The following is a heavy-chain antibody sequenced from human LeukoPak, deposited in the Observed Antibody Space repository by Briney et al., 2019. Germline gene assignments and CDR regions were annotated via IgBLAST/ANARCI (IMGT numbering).Heavy chain of an antibody. J-gene: IGHJ2*01. Sequence: ASVKVSCKASGYTFTSYYMHWVRQVPGQGLAWMGIINPSGGSTSYAQKFQGRVTMTRDTSTSTVYMELSSLRSEDTAVYYCAREPVSRYFDLWGRGTLVTVSS. V-gene: IGHV1-46*01. CDR1: GYTFTSYY. D-gene: IGHD1-14*01. CDR2: INPSGGST. CDR3: AREPVSRYFDL.